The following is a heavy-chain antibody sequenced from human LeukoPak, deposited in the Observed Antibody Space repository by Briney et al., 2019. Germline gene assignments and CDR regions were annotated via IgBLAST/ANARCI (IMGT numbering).Heavy chain of an antibody. Sequence: SGTLSLTCTVSGDSISAFYWSWIRQSPGKGLEWIGYISNGGSSGSTNYNPSLKSRVTISADTSKNQFSLNVTSVTAADTAMYYCARFSGGTSRVDYWGQGTLVTVSS. CDR2: ISNGGSSGST. CDR3: ARFSGGTSRVDY. V-gene: IGHV4-59*01. CDR1: GDSISAFY. J-gene: IGHJ4*02.